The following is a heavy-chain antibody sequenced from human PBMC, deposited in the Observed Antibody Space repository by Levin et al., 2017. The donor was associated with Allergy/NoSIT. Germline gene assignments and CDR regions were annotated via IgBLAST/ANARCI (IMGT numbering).Heavy chain of an antibody. CDR1: GYTFTSYY. CDR3: ARTPASGYSRVFHNWFDP. CDR2: INPSGGST. D-gene: IGHD6-13*01. V-gene: IGHV1-46*01. Sequence: GGSLRLSCKASGYTFTSYYMHWVRQAPGQGLEWMGIINPSGGSTSYAQKFQGRVTMTRDTSTSTVYMELSSLRSEDTAVYYCARTPASGYSRVFHNWFDPWGQGTLVTVSS. J-gene: IGHJ5*02.